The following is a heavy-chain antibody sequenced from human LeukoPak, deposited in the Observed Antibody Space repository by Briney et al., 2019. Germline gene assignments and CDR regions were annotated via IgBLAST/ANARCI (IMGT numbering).Heavy chain of an antibody. J-gene: IGHJ4*02. D-gene: IGHD2-15*01. CDR1: GFIVSSNY. V-gene: IGHV3-66*01. Sequence: QPGGSLRLSCAASGFIVSSNYMTWVRQAPGKGLEWVSVIYSDDTTYYADSVKGRFTISRDNSKNTLYLQMNSLRAEDTAVYYCARGYCSGGSCSDYWGQGTLVTVSS. CDR3: ARGYCSGGSCSDY. CDR2: IYSDDTT.